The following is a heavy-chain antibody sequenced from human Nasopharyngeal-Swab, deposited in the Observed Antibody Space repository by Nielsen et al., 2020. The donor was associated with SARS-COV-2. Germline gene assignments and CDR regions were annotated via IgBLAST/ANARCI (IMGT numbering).Heavy chain of an antibody. CDR2: INPSGGST. CDR1: GYTFTSYY. Sequence: ASVKVSCKASGYTFTSYYMHWVRQAPEQGLEWMGIINPSGGSTSYAQKFQGRVTMTRDTSTSTVYMELSSLRSEDTAVYYCARDRFWTGAFDIWGQGTMVTVSS. CDR3: ARDRFWTGAFDI. V-gene: IGHV1-46*01. D-gene: IGHD1-1*01. J-gene: IGHJ3*02.